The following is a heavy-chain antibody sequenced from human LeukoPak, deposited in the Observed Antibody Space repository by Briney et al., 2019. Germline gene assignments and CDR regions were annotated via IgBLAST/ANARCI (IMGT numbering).Heavy chain of an antibody. CDR1: GFTFSSYS. V-gene: IGHV3-21*04. CDR2: ISSSSSYI. J-gene: IGHJ6*02. CDR3: ARDGAQKDIVVVPAAYYYYGMDV. Sequence: GGSLRLSCAASGFTFSSYSMNWVRQAPGKGLEWVSSISSSSSYIYYADSAKGRFTISRDNAKNSLYLQMNSLRAEDTAVYYCARDGAQKDIVVVPAAYYYYGMDVWGQGTTVTVSS. D-gene: IGHD2-2*01.